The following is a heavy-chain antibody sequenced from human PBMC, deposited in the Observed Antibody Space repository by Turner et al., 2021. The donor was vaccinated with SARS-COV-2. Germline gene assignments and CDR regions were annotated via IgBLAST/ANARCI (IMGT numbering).Heavy chain of an antibody. V-gene: IGHV3-30*18. CDR2: TSYDGSNK. D-gene: IGHD4-4*01. J-gene: IGHJ4*02. Sequence: QVQRVESGGGVVQPRRSLRLSCAASRFTFSSYGMHWVRQAPGKGLEWVAVTSYDGSNKYYADSVKGRFTISRDNSKNTLYLQMNSLRAEDTAVYYCAKQQGLYSNPMYYFDYWGQGTLVTVSS. CDR3: AKQQGLYSNPMYYFDY. CDR1: RFTFSSYG.